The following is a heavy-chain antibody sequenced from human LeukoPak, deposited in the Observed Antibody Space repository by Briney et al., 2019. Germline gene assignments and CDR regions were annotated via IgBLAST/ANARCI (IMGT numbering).Heavy chain of an antibody. CDR3: ARDRSTVTSWVDY. J-gene: IGHJ4*02. D-gene: IGHD4-17*01. Sequence: QAGGSLRLSCAASGFTFDDYAMHWVRQAPGKGLEWVSGISWNSGSIGYADSVKGRFTISRDNAKNSLYLQMNSLRAEDTAVYYCARDRSTVTSWVDYWGQGTLVTVSS. CDR2: ISWNSGSI. V-gene: IGHV3-9*01. CDR1: GFTFDDYA.